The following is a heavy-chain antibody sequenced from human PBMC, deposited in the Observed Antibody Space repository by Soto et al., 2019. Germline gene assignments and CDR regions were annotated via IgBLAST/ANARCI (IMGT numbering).Heavy chain of an antibody. V-gene: IGHV1-3*01. J-gene: IGHJ4*02. Sequence: ASVKVSSKESGDTKASCGMRWVRQAPGQRLEWMGWINAGNGNRKYSQKFQGRVTITRDTSASTAYMELSSLRSEDTDVYYCARGEGIAVYWVKGTLVTVSS. CDR3: ARGEGIAVY. D-gene: IGHD6-19*01. CDR2: INAGNGNR. CDR1: GDTKASCG.